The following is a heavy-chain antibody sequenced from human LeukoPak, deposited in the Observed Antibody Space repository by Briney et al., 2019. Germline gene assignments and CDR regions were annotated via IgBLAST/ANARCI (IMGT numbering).Heavy chain of an antibody. Sequence: GGSLRLSCAASGFTFSTYWMSWVRQAPGKGLEWEANIKQDGSEKYYVDSVKGRFTISRDNAKNSLYLQMNSLRAEDTAVFYCARALKITIFGVVQYYFDYWGQGTLVTVSS. CDR1: GFTFSTYW. CDR2: IKQDGSEK. V-gene: IGHV3-7*01. J-gene: IGHJ4*02. CDR3: ARALKITIFGVVQYYFDY. D-gene: IGHD3-3*01.